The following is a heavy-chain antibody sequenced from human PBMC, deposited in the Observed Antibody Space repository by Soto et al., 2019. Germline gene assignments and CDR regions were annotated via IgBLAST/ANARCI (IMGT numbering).Heavy chain of an antibody. D-gene: IGHD3-10*01. CDR1: GYTFTSYG. CDR2: ISAYNGNT. J-gene: IGHJ5*02. Sequence: ASVKVSCKASGYTFTSYGISWVRQAPGQGLEWMGWISAYNGNTNYAQKLQGRVTMTTDTSTSTAYMELRSLRSDDTAVYYCAXERRITMVRGVNNWFDPWGQGTLVTVSS. V-gene: IGHV1-18*04. CDR3: AXERRITMVRGVNNWFDP.